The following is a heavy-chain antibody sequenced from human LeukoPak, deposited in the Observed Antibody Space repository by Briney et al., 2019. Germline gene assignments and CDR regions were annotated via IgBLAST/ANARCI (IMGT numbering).Heavy chain of an antibody. J-gene: IGHJ5*02. CDR3: ARAGSVRGMTTVTTNWFDP. CDR2: IYHSGSI. Sequence: SGTLSLTCAVSGGSISSSNWWSWVRPPPGKGLEWIGEIYHSGSINYNPSLKSRVTMSIDKSKNQFSLKLSSVTAADTAVYYCARAGSVRGMTTVTTNWFDPWGQGTLLTVSS. V-gene: IGHV4-4*02. D-gene: IGHD4-17*01. CDR1: GGSISSSNW.